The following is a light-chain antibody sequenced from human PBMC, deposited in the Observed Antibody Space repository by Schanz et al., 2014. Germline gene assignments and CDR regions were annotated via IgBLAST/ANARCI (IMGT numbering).Light chain of an antibody. V-gene: IGKV3-15*01. CDR1: QSVSSK. CDR2: GAS. CDR3: QHYNIWPPRYT. J-gene: IGKJ2*01. Sequence: EIVMTQSPATLSVSPGESATLSCRASQSVSSKLAWYQQKPGQAPRLLIYGASTRATGIPARFSGSGSGTEFILTISSLQSEDFAVYYCQHYNIWPPRYTFGQGTKLEIK.